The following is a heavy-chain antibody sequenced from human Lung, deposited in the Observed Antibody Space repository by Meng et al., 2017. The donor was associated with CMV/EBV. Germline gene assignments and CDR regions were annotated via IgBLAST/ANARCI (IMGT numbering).Heavy chain of an antibody. V-gene: IGHV3-30*02. CDR2: IQYDGSNK. D-gene: IGHD2-15*01. CDR3: AKGREQWWWGYYGRDI. Sequence: GESLKISCEASGFAFNSYGMHWVRQAPGKRLTCVAFIQYDGSNKYYADSVKGRFTISRDNSKNTLYVQMNSLRAEDTAVYYCAKGREQWWWGYYGRDIWGQGTTVTVSS. CDR1: GFAFNSYG. J-gene: IGHJ6*02.